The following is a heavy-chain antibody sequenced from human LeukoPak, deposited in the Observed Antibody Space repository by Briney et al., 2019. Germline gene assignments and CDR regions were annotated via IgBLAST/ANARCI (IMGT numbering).Heavy chain of an antibody. CDR2: ISGSGGST. J-gene: IGHJ4*02. CDR3: AKGGRDGYAAYRQFDY. V-gene: IGHV3-23*01. CDR1: GSTFSSYA. D-gene: IGHD5-24*01. Sequence: GGSLRLSCAASGSTFSSYAMSWVRQAPGKGLEWVSAISGSGGSTYYADSVKGRFTISRDNSKNTLYLQMNSLRAEDTAVYYCAKGGRDGYAAYRQFDYWGQGTLVTVSS.